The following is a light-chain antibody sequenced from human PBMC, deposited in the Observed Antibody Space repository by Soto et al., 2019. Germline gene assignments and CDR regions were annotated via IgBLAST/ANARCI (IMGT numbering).Light chain of an antibody. CDR1: QSISSW. CDR3: QQYNSYLYT. V-gene: IGKV1-5*01. Sequence: DIQLTQSPSTLSASVGGRVTITCRASQSISSWLAWYQQKPGKATKLLIYDASSLESGVPSRFSGSGSGTEFTLTISSLQPDDFATYYCQQYNSYLYTFGQGTKVDIK. CDR2: DAS. J-gene: IGKJ2*01.